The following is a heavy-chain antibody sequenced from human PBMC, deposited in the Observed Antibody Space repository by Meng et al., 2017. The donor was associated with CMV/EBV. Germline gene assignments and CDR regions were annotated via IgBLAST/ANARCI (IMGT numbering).Heavy chain of an antibody. V-gene: IGHV3-53*01. Sequence: GGSLRLSCAASGFTVSSNYMSWVRQAPGKGLEWVSVIYRGGSTYYADSVKGRFTISRDNSKNTLYLQMNSLRAEDTAVYYCARGKEWLPFFDYWGQGTLVTVSS. D-gene: IGHD3-3*01. CDR3: ARGKEWLPFFDY. CDR1: GFTVSSNY. CDR2: IYRGGST. J-gene: IGHJ4*02.